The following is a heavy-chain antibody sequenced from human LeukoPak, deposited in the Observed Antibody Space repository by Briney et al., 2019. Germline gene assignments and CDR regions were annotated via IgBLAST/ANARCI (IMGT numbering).Heavy chain of an antibody. V-gene: IGHV1-69*13. Sequence: ASVKVSCKASGGTFSSYAISWVRQAPGQGLEWMGGIIPIFGTANYAQKFQGRVTITADESTSTAYMGLSSLRSEDTAVYYCARRVATILYYWGQGTLVTVSS. J-gene: IGHJ4*02. CDR1: GGTFSSYA. CDR2: IIPIFGTA. CDR3: ARRVATILYY. D-gene: IGHD5-12*01.